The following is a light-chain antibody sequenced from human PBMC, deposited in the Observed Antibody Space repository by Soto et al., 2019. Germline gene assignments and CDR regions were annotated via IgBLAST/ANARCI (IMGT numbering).Light chain of an antibody. Sequence: EIVLTQSPGTQSLSPGERATLSCRASQSVSSSYLAWYQQKPGQAPRLLIYGASSRATGITDRFSGSGSGTDFTLTISRLEPEDFAVYYCQHYGSSPRKFGQGTKVEIK. J-gene: IGKJ1*01. CDR2: GAS. CDR3: QHYGSSPRK. CDR1: QSVSSSY. V-gene: IGKV3-20*01.